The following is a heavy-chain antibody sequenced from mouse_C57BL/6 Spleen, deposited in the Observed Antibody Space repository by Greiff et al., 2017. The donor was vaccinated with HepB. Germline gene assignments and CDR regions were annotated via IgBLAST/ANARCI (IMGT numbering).Heavy chain of an antibody. Sequence: QVQLQQPGAELVKPGASVKLSCKASGYTFTSYWMQWVKQRPGQGLEWIGEIDPSDSYTNYNQKFKGKATLTVDTSSSTAYMQLSSLTSEDTAVYYCARRMGIYYDNPFAYWGQGTLVTVSA. D-gene: IGHD2-1*01. CDR2: IDPSDSYT. V-gene: IGHV1-50*01. J-gene: IGHJ3*01. CDR1: GYTFTSYW. CDR3: ARRMGIYYDNPFAY.